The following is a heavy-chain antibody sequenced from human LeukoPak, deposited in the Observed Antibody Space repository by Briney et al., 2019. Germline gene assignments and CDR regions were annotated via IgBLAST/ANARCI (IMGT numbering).Heavy chain of an antibody. CDR1: GFAFSNDW. CDR3: AKGRTPDY. CDR2: LSGSGGST. D-gene: IGHD2-15*01. J-gene: IGHJ4*02. Sequence: GGALRLSCAASGFAFSNDWMHWVRQAPGKGMEWVSALSGSGGSTFYADSVKGRFTISRDNSNSTLYLQMNSLRAEDTAVYYCAKGRTPDYWGQGTLVTVSS. V-gene: IGHV3-23*01.